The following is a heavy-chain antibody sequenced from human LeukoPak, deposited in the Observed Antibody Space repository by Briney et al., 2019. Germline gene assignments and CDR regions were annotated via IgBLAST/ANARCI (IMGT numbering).Heavy chain of an antibody. CDR3: ARDYNYCFDY. J-gene: IGHJ4*02. V-gene: IGHV3-48*02. Sequence: PGGSLRLSCAASGFIFSSYSMNWVRQTPGKGLERVSYISRDSSAIYYADSVKGRFTISRDNAKNSLYLQMNSLRDEDTAVYYCARDYNYCFDYWGQGTLVTVSS. CDR2: ISRDSSAI. D-gene: IGHD1-20*01. CDR1: GFIFSSYS.